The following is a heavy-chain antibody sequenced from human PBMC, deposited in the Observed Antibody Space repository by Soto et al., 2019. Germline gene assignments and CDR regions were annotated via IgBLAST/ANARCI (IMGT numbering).Heavy chain of an antibody. D-gene: IGHD6-13*01. CDR1: GGTFSSYA. V-gene: IGHV1-69*01. CDR3: AREVAAAGTLHQYYFDY. CDR2: IIPIFGTA. J-gene: IGHJ4*02. Sequence: QVQLVQSGAEVTKPGSSVKVSCKASGGTFSSYAISWVRQAPGQGLEWMGGIIPIFGTANYAQKFQGRVTITADESTSTAYMELSSLRSEDTAVYYCAREVAAAGTLHQYYFDYWGQGTLVTVSS.